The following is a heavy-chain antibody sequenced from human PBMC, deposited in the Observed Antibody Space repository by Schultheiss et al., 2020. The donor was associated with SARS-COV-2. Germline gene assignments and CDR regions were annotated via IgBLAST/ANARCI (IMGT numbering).Heavy chain of an antibody. J-gene: IGHJ4*02. D-gene: IGHD6-6*01. Sequence: SETLSLTCTVSGGSISSYYWSWIRQPPGKGLEWIGYIYYSGSTNYNPSLKSRVTISVDTSKNQFSLKLSSVTAADTAVYYCARGIAARGDLDYWGQGTLVTVSS. CDR3: ARGIAARGDLDY. V-gene: IGHV4-59*08. CDR1: GGSISSYY. CDR2: IYYSGST.